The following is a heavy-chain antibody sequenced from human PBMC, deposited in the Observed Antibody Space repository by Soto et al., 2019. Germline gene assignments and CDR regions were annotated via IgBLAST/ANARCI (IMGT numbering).Heavy chain of an antibody. Sequence: GGSLRLSCAASVFTFSSYSMNWVRQAPGKGLEWVSYISSGSSTIYYADSVKGRFTIFRDNAKNSLYLQMNSLRAEDTAVYYCARVYGIPVAGTLDFWGQGTLVTVSS. CDR2: ISSGSSTI. D-gene: IGHD6-19*01. J-gene: IGHJ4*02. V-gene: IGHV3-48*01. CDR1: VFTFSSYS. CDR3: ARVYGIPVAGTLDF.